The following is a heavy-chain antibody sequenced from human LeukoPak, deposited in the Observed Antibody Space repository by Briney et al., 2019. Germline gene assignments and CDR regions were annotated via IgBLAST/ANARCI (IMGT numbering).Heavy chain of an antibody. V-gene: IGHV1-46*01. Sequence: VASVKVSCKASGYTFTSYYMHWVRQAPGQGLEWMGIINPSGGSTSYAQNFQGRVTMTRDTSTSTVYMELSSLRSEDTAVYYCASDPGGYCSSTSCPFYFDYWGQGTLVTVSS. CDR1: GYTFTSYY. CDR2: INPSGGST. J-gene: IGHJ4*02. D-gene: IGHD2-2*01. CDR3: ASDPGGYCSSTSCPFYFDY.